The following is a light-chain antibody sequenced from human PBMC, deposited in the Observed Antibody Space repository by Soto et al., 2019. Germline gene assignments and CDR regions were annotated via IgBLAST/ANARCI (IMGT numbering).Light chain of an antibody. CDR2: KAS. Sequence: DIQMTQSPSTLSGSVGDRVTITCRASQTISSWLAWYQHKPGKAPKLLIYKASTLKSGVPSRFSGSGSGTEFTLTISSLQPDDFATYYCQHYNSYSEAFGQGTQVDIK. V-gene: IGKV1-5*03. CDR3: QHYNSYSEA. J-gene: IGKJ1*01. CDR1: QTISSW.